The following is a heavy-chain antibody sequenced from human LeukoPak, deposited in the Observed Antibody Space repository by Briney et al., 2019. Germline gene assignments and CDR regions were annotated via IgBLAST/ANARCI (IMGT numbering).Heavy chain of an antibody. V-gene: IGHV4-34*01. D-gene: IGHD3-22*01. J-gene: IGHJ4*02. CDR1: GGSFSGYY. CDR2: INHSGST. CDR3: ARGPITTRPHFDY. Sequence: SETLSLTCAVYGGSFSGYYWIWIRQPPGKGLEWIGEINHSGSTNYNPSLKSRVTISVDTSKNQFSLKLSSVTAADTAVYYCARGPITTRPHFDYWGQGTLVTVSS.